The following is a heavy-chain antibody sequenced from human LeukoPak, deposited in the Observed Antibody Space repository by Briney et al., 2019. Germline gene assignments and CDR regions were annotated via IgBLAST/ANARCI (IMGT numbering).Heavy chain of an antibody. D-gene: IGHD1-26*01. V-gene: IGHV4-34*01. CDR2: INHRGST. Sequence: SETLSLTCAVYGESLSKYYWTWIRQSPGKGLEWNGEINHRGSTNLNPSLKSRVTLSVDTSKHQFSLKLTSMTAADAAVYYCASSVGSTDYWGQGTLVTVSP. CDR1: GESLSKYY. CDR3: ASSVGSTDY. J-gene: IGHJ4*02.